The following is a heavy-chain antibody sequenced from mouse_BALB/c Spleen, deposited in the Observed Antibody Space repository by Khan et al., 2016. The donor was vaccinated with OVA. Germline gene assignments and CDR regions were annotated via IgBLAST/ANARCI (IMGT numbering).Heavy chain of an antibody. CDR1: GYSFTGYF. V-gene: IGHV1-20*02. J-gene: IGHJ2*01. CDR3: TRIYGSDFDY. CDR2: INPHIGET. Sequence: EVQLQQSGPELVKPGASVKISCKASGYSFTGYFMSWVMQSHGKSLEWIGRINPHIGETLYNQKFKGKATLTVDESSSTAHIELRSLAAEDSAVYYCTRIYGSDFDYWGQGTPLTVSS. D-gene: IGHD1-1*01.